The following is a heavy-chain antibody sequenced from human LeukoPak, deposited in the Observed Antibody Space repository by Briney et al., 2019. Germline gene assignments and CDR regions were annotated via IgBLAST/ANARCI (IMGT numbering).Heavy chain of an antibody. V-gene: IGHV4-4*02. CDR1: GGSISSSNW. CDR3: ARDLSGSYESNWFDP. J-gene: IGHJ5*02. D-gene: IGHD1-26*01. CDR2: IYHSGST. Sequence: SSETLFLTCAVSGGSISSSNWWSWVRQPPGKGLEWIGEIYHSGSTNYNPSLKSRVTISVDKSKNQFSLKLSSVTAADTAVYYCARDLSGSYESNWFDPWGQGTLVTVSS.